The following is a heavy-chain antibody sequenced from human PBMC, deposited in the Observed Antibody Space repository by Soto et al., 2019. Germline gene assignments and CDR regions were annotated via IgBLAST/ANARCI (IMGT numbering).Heavy chain of an antibody. V-gene: IGHV4-59*01. CDR3: ARGSSSGWLGYYYFDY. J-gene: IGHJ4*02. CDR1: GGSISSYY. Sequence: QVQLQESGPGLVKPSETLSLTCTVSGGSISSYYWNWIRQPPGKGLEWIGYIYYSGSTNYNPSLXSGVXIXLDTSKNQFSLKLSSVTAADTAVYYCARGSSSGWLGYYYFDYWGQGTLVTVSS. CDR2: IYYSGST. D-gene: IGHD6-19*01.